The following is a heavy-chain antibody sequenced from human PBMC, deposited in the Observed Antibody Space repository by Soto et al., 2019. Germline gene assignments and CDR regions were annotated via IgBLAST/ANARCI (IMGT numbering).Heavy chain of an antibody. CDR2: IYWDDDK. CDR1: GFSLGTSGVG. CDR3: AHRLTLNSNWNYGRFDY. J-gene: IGHJ4*02. V-gene: IGHV2-5*02. D-gene: IGHD1-7*01. Sequence: QITLRESGPTLVKPTQTLTLTCTFSGFSLGTSGVGVGWIRQPPGKALEWLALIYWDDDKRYSPSLRSRLTITQDTSKNQVVLTMTNMDPVDTATYYCAHRLTLNSNWNYGRFDYWGQGTLVTVSS.